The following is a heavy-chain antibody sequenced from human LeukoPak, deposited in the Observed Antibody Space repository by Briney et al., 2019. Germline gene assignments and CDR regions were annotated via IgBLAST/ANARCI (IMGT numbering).Heavy chain of an antibody. V-gene: IGHV4-39*01. D-gene: IGHD5-12*01. J-gene: IGHJ4*02. Sequence: SETLSLTCTVSGGSISSTSYYWGWIRQPPGKGLEWIGSVYYSGGTYYNPFLKSRVTTAVDTSKNQFFLKVRSVTAADTAVYYCARQGSGYDYWGQGTLVTVPS. CDR2: VYYSGGT. CDR1: GGSISSTSYY. CDR3: ARQGSGYDY.